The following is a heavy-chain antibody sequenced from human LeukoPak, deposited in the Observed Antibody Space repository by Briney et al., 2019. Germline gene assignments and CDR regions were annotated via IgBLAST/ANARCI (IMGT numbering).Heavy chain of an antibody. D-gene: IGHD5-12*01. V-gene: IGHV3-20*04. CDR1: GFTFDDYG. CDR2: INWNGGST. CDR3: ARHRDSGYDSNWFDP. Sequence: GSLRLSCAASGFTFDDYGMSWVRQAPGKGLEWVSGINWNGGSTGYADSVKGRFTVSRDNAKNSLYLQMNSLRAEDTALYYCARHRDSGYDSNWFDPWGQGTLVTVSS. J-gene: IGHJ5*02.